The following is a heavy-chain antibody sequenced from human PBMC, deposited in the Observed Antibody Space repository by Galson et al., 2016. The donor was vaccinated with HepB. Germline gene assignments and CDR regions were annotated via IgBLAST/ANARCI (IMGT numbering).Heavy chain of an antibody. CDR3: ARDDILRFLEWPTYYYYMDV. J-gene: IGHJ6*03. V-gene: IGHV1-69*13. D-gene: IGHD3-3*01. Sequence: SVKVSCKASGGTFNNYAINWVRQAPGQGLEWMGGIIPIFGTANYAQKFQGRVTINADESTSTAYMELSSLRSEDTAVYYCARDDILRFLEWPTYYYYMDVWGKGTTVTVSS. CDR2: IIPIFGTA. CDR1: GGTFNNYA.